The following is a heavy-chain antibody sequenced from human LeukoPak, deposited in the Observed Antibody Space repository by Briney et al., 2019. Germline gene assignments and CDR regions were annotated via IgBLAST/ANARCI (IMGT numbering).Heavy chain of an antibody. V-gene: IGHV3-23*01. J-gene: IGHJ6*02. Sequence: GGSLRLSCAASGFTFSSYAMSWVRQAPGKGLEWVSAISGSGGSTYYADSVKGRFTISRDNSKNTLYLQMNSLRAEDTAVYYCAGDCSSTSCAFAYYGMDVWGQGTTVTVSS. CDR1: GFTFSSYA. CDR2: ISGSGGST. D-gene: IGHD2-2*01. CDR3: AGDCSSTSCAFAYYGMDV.